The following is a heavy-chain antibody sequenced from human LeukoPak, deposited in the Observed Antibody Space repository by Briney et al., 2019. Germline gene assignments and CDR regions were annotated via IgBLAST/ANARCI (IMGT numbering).Heavy chain of an antibody. CDR1: GYTFSGHW. J-gene: IGHJ6*01. D-gene: IGHD2/OR15-2a*01. Sequence: GGSLRLSCAASGYTFSGHWIHWVRQAPGKGLEWVSRINSDATGTMDADSVKGRFTNSRDNAKNTAYLQMNSLRAEDTAVYYCARGRYFALDVWGQGTTVTVS. CDR2: INSDATGT. V-gene: IGHV3-74*03. CDR3: ARGRYFALDV.